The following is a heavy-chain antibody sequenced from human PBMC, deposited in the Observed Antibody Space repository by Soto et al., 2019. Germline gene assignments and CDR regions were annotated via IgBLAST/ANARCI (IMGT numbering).Heavy chain of an antibody. CDR3: ARGSSGCLDN. CDR1: GFTFSSYA. V-gene: IGHV3-30-3*01. D-gene: IGHD6-19*01. J-gene: IGHJ4*02. CDR2: ISYDGSNK. Sequence: QVQLVESGGGVVQPGRSLRLSCAASGFTFSSYAMHWVRQAPGKGLEWVAVISYDGSNKYYADSVKGRFTISRDNSKNTLYLQMNSLRAEDTAVYYCARGSSGCLDNWGQGTLVTVSS.